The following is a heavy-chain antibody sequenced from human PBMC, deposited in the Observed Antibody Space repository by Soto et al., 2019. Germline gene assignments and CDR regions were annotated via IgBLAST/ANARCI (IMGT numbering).Heavy chain of an antibody. J-gene: IGHJ4*02. V-gene: IGHV3-7*03. CDR3: ASGGWETPI. Sequence: EVQLVESGGGLVQPGGSLRLSCAASGFSFDTYWMSWVRQAPGKGLEWVATINPDGRETFYVDSVRGRFTISRDNAKKSLYLQMNSLRAEDTAVYYCASGGWETPIWGQGTLVTVS. CDR2: INPDGRET. CDR1: GFSFDTYW. D-gene: IGHD1-26*01.